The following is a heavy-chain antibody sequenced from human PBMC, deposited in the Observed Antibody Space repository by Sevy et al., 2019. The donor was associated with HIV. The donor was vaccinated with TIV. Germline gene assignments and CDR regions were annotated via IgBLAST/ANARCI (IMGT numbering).Heavy chain of an antibody. D-gene: IGHD5-18*01. J-gene: IGHJ4*02. CDR2: IYSDGTT. Sequence: GGSLRLSCAASGFTVNSNYMTWVRQAPGKGLEGVSVIYSDGTTYHADSVKDRFTISRDNFKNTLYLQMNSLRAEDTAVYYCARGKSGYGYALNYWAQGTLVTVSS. CDR3: ARGKSGYGYALNY. CDR1: GFTVNSNY. V-gene: IGHV3-66*01.